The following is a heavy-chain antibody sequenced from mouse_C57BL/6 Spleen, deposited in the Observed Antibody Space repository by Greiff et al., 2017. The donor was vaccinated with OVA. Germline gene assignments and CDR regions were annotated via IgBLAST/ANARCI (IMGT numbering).Heavy chain of an antibody. J-gene: IGHJ4*01. CDR3: ASDSSGYAMDY. Sequence: QVQLKQSGAELAKPGASVKLSCKASGYTFTSYWMHWVKQRPGQGLEWIGYINPSSGYTKYNQKFKDKATLTADKSSSTAYMQLSSLTYEDSAVYYCASDSSGYAMDYWGQGTSVTVSS. D-gene: IGHD3-2*02. CDR2: INPSSGYT. V-gene: IGHV1-7*01. CDR1: GYTFTSYW.